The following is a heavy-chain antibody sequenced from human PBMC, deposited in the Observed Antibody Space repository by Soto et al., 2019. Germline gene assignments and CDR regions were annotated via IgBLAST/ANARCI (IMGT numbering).Heavy chain of an antibody. D-gene: IGHD2-15*01. V-gene: IGHV4-39*01. CDR2: IYYSGST. CDR1: GGSISSSSYY. CDR3: ARKNRNCPGPTCYSPFDS. Sequence: KTSETLSLTCTVSGGSISSSSYYWGWIRQPPGKGLEWIGSIYYSGSTYYNPSLKSRVTISVDTSKNQFSLKLSFVTAADTSVYCCARKNRNCPGPTCYSPFDSWGQGTLVTVSS. J-gene: IGHJ4*02.